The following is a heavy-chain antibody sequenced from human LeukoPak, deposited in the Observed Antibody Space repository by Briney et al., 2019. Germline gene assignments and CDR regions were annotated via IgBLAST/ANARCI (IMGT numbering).Heavy chain of an antibody. CDR3: ARAGTYDGYKVLDS. V-gene: IGHV3-11*01. CDR1: RFVFTNYY. J-gene: IGHJ5*01. Sequence: GGSLRLSCEASRFVFTNYYMSWVRQAPGKGLDWIATIAYDGDTKYYADSAEGRFTISRDNAKHSLSLQMNSLRAEDTAVYFCARAGTYDGYKVLDSWGQGTLVTVSS. CDR2: IAYDGDTK. D-gene: IGHD5-24*01.